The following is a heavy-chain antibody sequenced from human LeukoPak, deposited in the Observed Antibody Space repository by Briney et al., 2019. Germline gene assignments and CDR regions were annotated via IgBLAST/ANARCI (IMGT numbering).Heavy chain of an antibody. J-gene: IGHJ5*02. CDR2: ISAYNGNT. CDR1: GYTFTSYG. Sequence: EASVKVSCKASGYTFTSYGISWVRQAPGQGLEWMGWISAYNGNTNYAQKLQGRVTITTDTSTSTAYMELRSLRSDDTAVYYCARVRDGSGSFHNWFDPWGQGTLVTVSS. CDR3: ARVRDGSGSFHNWFDP. V-gene: IGHV1-18*01. D-gene: IGHD3-10*01.